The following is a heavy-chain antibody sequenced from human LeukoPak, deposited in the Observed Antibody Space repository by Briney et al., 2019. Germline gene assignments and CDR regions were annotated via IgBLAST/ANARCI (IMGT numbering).Heavy chain of an antibody. V-gene: IGHV4-39*01. Sequence: PSETLSLTCTVSGGSISNSSYFWGWIRQPPGKGLEWIGTIYYTGTTYYNPSLKSRVTMSVNTSKNQFSLRLRSVTAADTAVYYCARRGYCYESSPFDPWGQGTLLTVSS. CDR2: IYYTGTT. D-gene: IGHD3-22*01. J-gene: IGHJ5*02. CDR1: GGSISNSSYF. CDR3: ARRGYCYESSPFDP.